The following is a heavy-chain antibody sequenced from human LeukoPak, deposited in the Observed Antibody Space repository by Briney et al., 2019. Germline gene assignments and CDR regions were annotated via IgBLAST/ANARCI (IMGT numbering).Heavy chain of an antibody. Sequence: PPETLSLTCAVYGGSFNNYYWSWIRQPPGKGLEWIGEINHSGSTNYSPSLKSRVSISVATSKNQFSLKLGSVSAADTAVYYCALSLEWSSKYGYWGQGTLVTVSS. V-gene: IGHV4-34*01. J-gene: IGHJ4*02. D-gene: IGHD3-3*01. CDR3: ALSLEWSSKYGY. CDR1: GGSFNNYY. CDR2: INHSGST.